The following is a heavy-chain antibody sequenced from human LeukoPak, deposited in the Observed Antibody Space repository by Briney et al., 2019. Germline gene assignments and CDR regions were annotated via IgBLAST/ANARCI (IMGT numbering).Heavy chain of an antibody. D-gene: IGHD3-16*01. V-gene: IGHV4-34*01. CDR3: ASRRPGGQGVLRSFDY. CDR2: IDHSGST. J-gene: IGHJ4*02. Sequence: PSETLSLTCAVYGGSFSGYYWSWIRQPPGKGLEWIGEIDHSGSTNYNPSLKSRVTISVDTSKNQFSLKLSSVTAADTAVYYCASRRPGGQGVLRSFDYWGQGTLVTVSS. CDR1: GGSFSGYY.